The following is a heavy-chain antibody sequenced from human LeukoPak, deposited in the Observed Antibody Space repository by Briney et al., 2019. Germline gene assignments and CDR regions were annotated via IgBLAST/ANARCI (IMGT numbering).Heavy chain of an antibody. CDR1: GFTLCCSL. D-gene: IGHD2-2*01. J-gene: IGHJ6*03. CDR3: GKRRGYCSSISCNYYYLDA. CDR2: IKQDGGEK. Sequence: PGGSLRLSCASPGFTLCCSLMRGVRQAPGKGLGWVANIKQDGGEKYYVDSVKGRFTISRDNAKNSLYLQMNSLRAQDTAVYDCGKRRGYCSSISCNYYYLDAWGKGTTVTVSS. V-gene: IGHV3-7*01.